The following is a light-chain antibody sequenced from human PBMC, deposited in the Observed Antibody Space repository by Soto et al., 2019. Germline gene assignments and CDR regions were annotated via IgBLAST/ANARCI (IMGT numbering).Light chain of an antibody. J-gene: IGLJ1*01. CDR2: EDN. Sequence: NFMLTQPHSVSESPGKTVTISCTRSSGSIASNSVQWYQQRPPSSPTAVIYEDNQRPSGVPDRFSGSIDTSSNSASLTISGLKTDDEADYYCQSYDSSNLYVFGTGTKVTVL. CDR3: QSYDSSNLYV. CDR1: SGSIASNS. V-gene: IGLV6-57*01.